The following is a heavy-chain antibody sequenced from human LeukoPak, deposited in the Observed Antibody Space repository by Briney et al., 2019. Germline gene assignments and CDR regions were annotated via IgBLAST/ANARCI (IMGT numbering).Heavy chain of an antibody. V-gene: IGHV3-11*01. CDR2: INPSGSTI. Sequence: GGSLRLSCEGSGFTFSGYYMSWIRQAPGKGLEWVSYINPSGSTIYYADSVKGRFTISRDNAKKSLDLQMYSLRAEDTAVYYCARVRGSGFCSRSSCAKDPGYYYYMDVWGKGTTVTVSS. D-gene: IGHD2-2*01. CDR3: ARVRGSGFCSRSSCAKDPGYYYYMDV. J-gene: IGHJ6*03. CDR1: GFTFSGYY.